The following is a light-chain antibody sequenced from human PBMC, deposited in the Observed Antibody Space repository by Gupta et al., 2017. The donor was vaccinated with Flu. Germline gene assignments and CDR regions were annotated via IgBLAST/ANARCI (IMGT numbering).Light chain of an antibody. V-gene: IGLV2-23*02. CDR2: EVN. J-gene: IGLJ2*01. CDR1: RGNIGIFSF. CDR3: CSYAGGASLV. Sequence: SITISCTGDRGNIGIFSFVSCYQQHPATAPKLILFEVNQRPSGVSDRFAGSKSDNTASLTISGLQAEDDAYYHCCSYAGGASLVFGGGTKLTVL.